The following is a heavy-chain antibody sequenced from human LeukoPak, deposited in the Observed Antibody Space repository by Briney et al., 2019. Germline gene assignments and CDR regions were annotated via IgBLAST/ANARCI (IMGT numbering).Heavy chain of an antibody. Sequence: SVKLSCKASGYTFTGYYINCVRQSPGQGLGWWGWINPNSGGTNYAQKFQGRVTMTRDTSISTAYMELSRLRSDDTAVYYCAREGDGSGNNFDYWGQGTQVTVSS. CDR2: INPNSGGT. J-gene: IGHJ4*02. V-gene: IGHV1-2*02. CDR1: GYTFTGYY. CDR3: AREGDGSGNNFDY. D-gene: IGHD3-10*01.